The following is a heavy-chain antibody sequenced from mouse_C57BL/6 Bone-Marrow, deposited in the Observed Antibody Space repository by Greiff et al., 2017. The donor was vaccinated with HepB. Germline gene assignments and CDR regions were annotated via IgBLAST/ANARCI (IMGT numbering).Heavy chain of an antibody. V-gene: IGHV1-55*01. CDR3: ARDGYYSFFDY. CDR2: ICPGSGST. D-gene: IGHD2-3*01. CDR1: GYTFTSYW. J-gene: IGHJ2*01. Sequence: VQLQQPGAELVQPGASVKMSCTASGYTFTSYWITWVQQTPGQGLEWIGDICPGSGSTNYNEKFKSQDTLTVDTSSSTAYMQLSSLTSEDSAVYYDARDGYYSFFDYWGKGTTLTVAS.